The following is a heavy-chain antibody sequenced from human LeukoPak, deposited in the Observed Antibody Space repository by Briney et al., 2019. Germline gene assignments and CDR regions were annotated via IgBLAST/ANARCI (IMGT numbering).Heavy chain of an antibody. V-gene: IGHV3-21*01. Sequence: GGSLRLSCAASGFTFSSYSMNWVRQAPGKGLEWVSSLSGGNSYVDYAESVKGRFTISRDNAKNSLYLQMNSLRAGDTAMYYCARRSILTGYPIDYWGQGTLVTVSS. J-gene: IGHJ4*02. CDR3: ARRSILTGYPIDY. CDR1: GFTFSSYS. D-gene: IGHD3-9*01. CDR2: LSGGNSYV.